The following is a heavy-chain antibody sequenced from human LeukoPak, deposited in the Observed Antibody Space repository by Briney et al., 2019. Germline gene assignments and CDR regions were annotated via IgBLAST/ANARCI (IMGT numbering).Heavy chain of an antibody. V-gene: IGHV3-23*01. D-gene: IGHD6-19*01. CDR1: GFTFSIYA. CDR3: ATHSRFSLSVAGGFFDS. Sequence: PTGGSLRLSCAASGFTFSIYAMSWVCQAPGKGLEWVSAISGSDGRTYYADSVKGRFTISRDNSKNTLYLQMNSLRTEDTAVFYCATHSRFSLSVAGGFFDSWGQGTLVTVSS. CDR2: ISGSDGRT. J-gene: IGHJ4*02.